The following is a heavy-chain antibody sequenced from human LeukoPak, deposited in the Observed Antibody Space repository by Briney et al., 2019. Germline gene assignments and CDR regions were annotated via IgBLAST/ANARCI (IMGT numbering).Heavy chain of an antibody. CDR1: GFTFSRYA. J-gene: IGHJ4*02. V-gene: IGHV3-30-3*01. Sequence: GRSLRLSCAASGFTFSRYAMYWVRQAPGKGLEWVAISSFDGNNKYYADSVKGRFTISKDNSKDTLYLQMNSLRAEDTAVYYCARDPPSSSWSHFDYWGQGTLVTVSS. CDR2: SSFDGNNK. CDR3: ARDPPSSSWSHFDY. D-gene: IGHD6-13*01.